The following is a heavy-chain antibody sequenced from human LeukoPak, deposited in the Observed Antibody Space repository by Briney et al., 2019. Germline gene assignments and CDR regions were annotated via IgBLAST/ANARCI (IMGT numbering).Heavy chain of an antibody. CDR3: ARHCSGGSCYPGAFDI. J-gene: IGHJ3*02. V-gene: IGHV4-59*01. CDR2: IYYSGST. D-gene: IGHD2-15*01. CDR1: GGSISSYY. Sequence: SETLSLTCTVSGGSISSYYWSWIRRPPGKGLEWIGYIYYSGSTNYNPSLKSRVTISVDTSKNQFSLKLSSVTAADTAVYYCARHCSGGSCYPGAFDIWGQGTMVTVSS.